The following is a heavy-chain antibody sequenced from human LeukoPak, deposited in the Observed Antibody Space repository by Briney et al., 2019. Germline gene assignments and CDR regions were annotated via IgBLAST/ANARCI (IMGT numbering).Heavy chain of an antibody. Sequence: SQTLSLTCTVSGGSISSGSYYWSWIRQPAGKGLEWIGRIYTSGSTNYNPSLKSRVTISVDTSKNQFSLKLSSVTAADTAVYYCARVPDPRGYCSSTSCYYYYYMDFWGKGTTVTVSS. CDR2: IYTSGST. J-gene: IGHJ6*03. D-gene: IGHD2-2*01. CDR3: ARVPDPRGYCSSTSCYYYYYMDF. V-gene: IGHV4-61*02. CDR1: GGSISSGSYY.